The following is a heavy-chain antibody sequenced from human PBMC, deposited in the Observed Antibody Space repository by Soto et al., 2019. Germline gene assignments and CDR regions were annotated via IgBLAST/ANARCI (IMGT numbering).Heavy chain of an antibody. CDR3: ARDVHSRVGTTILLDY. J-gene: IGHJ4*02. CDR2: VSPYNGNT. CDR1: GYTFTSFG. Sequence: QVQLVQSGAEVKKPGASVKVSCETSGYTFTSFGISWVRQAPGQGLEWMGWVSPYNGNTKFAQKFQGRLTVTTDTSTRKAYMELRSLTSDDTAVYFCARDVHSRVGTTILLDYWGQGTLVTVSS. D-gene: IGHD1-26*01. V-gene: IGHV1-18*01.